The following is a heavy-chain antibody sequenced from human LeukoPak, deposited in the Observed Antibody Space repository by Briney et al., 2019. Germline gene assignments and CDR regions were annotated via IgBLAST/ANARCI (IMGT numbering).Heavy chain of an antibody. J-gene: IGHJ4*02. V-gene: IGHV3-11*01. CDR2: ISSSGSTI. D-gene: IGHD3-22*01. CDR3: ARDQYYYDSSGYSY. Sequence: GGSLRLSCAASGFTFSDYYMSWIRQAPGKGLDGVSYISSSGSTIYYAYSVKGRFTISRDNAKNSLYLKMNRLRAEDTAVYYCARDQYYYDSSGYSYWGQGTLVTVSS. CDR1: GFTFSDYY.